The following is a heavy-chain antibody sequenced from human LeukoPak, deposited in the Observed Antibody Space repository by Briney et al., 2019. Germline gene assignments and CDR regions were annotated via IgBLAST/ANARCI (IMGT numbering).Heavy chain of an antibody. CDR1: GFTFSDYY. Sequence: PGGSLRLSCAASGFTFSDYYMIWIRQAPGEGLEGVSYISSRWSTIYYADSVEGRFTISRDTAKSLLYLQMSSLRAEDTAVYYCARDAGVSTAIPLYYFDYWGQGTLVTVSS. CDR3: ARDAGVSTAIPLYYFDY. CDR2: ISSRWSTI. V-gene: IGHV3-11*01. J-gene: IGHJ4*02. D-gene: IGHD2-21*02.